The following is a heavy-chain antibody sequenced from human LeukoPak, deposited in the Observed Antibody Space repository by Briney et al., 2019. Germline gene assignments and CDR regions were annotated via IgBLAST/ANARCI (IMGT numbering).Heavy chain of an antibody. CDR2: ISSSSSTI. CDR3: ARGSARVLTVAGTPRI. J-gene: IGHJ3*02. CDR1: GVTFSSYI. Sequence: GGSLRLSRAASGVTFSSYIMNWVRQAPGKGLEWVSYISSSSSTIYYADSVKGRFTISRDNAKNSLYLQMNSLRDEDTAVYYCARGSARVLTVAGTPRIWGQGTMVTVSS. D-gene: IGHD6-19*01. V-gene: IGHV3-48*02.